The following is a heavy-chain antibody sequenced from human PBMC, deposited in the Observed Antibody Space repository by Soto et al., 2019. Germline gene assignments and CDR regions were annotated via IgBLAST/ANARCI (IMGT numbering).Heavy chain of an antibody. V-gene: IGHV3-23*01. Sequence: EVQLLESGGGLVQPGGSLRLSCAASGFTFDNDAMSWVRQAPGKGLGWVSAISGSGGTTYYADSVKARFTISRDNSNNTVYLQMNSLRAEDTAVYYCVKDFFGSSGWGQGTLVTVSS. CDR1: GFTFDNDA. CDR3: VKDFFGSSG. CDR2: ISGSGGTT. J-gene: IGHJ4*02. D-gene: IGHD3-10*01.